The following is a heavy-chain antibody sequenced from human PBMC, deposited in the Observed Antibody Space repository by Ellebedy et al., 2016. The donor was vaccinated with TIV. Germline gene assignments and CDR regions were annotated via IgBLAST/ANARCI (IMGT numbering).Heavy chain of an antibody. V-gene: IGHV3-20*04. Sequence: GESLKISCAASGFTFNNYATSWVRQAPGKGLEWVPGINWNGGSTGYADSVKGRFTISRDNAKNSLYLQMNSLRAEDTALYYCARLRGYSGYRTEYYFDYWGQGTLVTVSS. CDR3: ARLRGYSGYRTEYYFDY. D-gene: IGHD5-12*01. CDR1: GFTFNNYA. J-gene: IGHJ4*02. CDR2: INWNGGST.